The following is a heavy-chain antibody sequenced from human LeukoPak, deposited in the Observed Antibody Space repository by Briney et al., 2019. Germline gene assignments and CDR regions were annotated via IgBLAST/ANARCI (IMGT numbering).Heavy chain of an antibody. CDR3: ARGGYSSGWLPKYYYYYYMDV. J-gene: IGHJ6*03. V-gene: IGHV3-20*04. CDR2: INWNGGST. D-gene: IGHD6-19*01. Sequence: GGSLRLSCAASGFTFSSYAMSWVRQAPGKGLEWVSGINWNGGSTGYADSVKGRFTISRDNAKNSLYLQMNSLRAEDTALYYCARGGYSSGWLPKYYYYYYMDVWGKGTTVTVSS. CDR1: GFTFSSYA.